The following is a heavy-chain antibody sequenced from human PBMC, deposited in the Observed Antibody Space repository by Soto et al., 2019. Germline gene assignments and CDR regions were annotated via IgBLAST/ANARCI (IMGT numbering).Heavy chain of an antibody. V-gene: IGHV3-21*01. D-gene: IGHD1-20*01. CDR1: GFIFSDYT. Sequence: EVHLVESGGDLVKPGGSLRLTCAASGFIFSDYTMNWVRQAPGKGLEWVSSISKGGDYIFYADKVKGRFTISRDNTRNSLHLQMTSLRVEDTAVYYCAKDSGCVNNACAYDPWGQGTLVTVSS. J-gene: IGHJ5*02. CDR3: AKDSGCVNNACAYDP. CDR2: ISKGGDYI.